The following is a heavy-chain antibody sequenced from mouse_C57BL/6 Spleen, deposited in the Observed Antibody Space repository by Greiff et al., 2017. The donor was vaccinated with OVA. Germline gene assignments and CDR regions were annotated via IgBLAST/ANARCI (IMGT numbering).Heavy chain of an antibody. D-gene: IGHD2-3*01. J-gene: IGHJ4*01. V-gene: IGHV5-17*01. CDR2: ISSGSSTI. CDR1: GFTFSDYG. Sequence: EVKLVESGGGLVKPGGSLKLSCAASGFTFSDYGMHWVRQAPEKGLEWVAYISSGSSTIYYADTVKGRFTISRDNAKNNLFLQMTSLRSEDTAMYYCARGGWLLSYYYAMDYWGQGTSVTVSS. CDR3: ARGGWLLSYYYAMDY.